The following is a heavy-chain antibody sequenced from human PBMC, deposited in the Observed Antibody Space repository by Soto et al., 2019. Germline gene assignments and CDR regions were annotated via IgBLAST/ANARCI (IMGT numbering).Heavy chain of an antibody. V-gene: IGHV3-48*02. CDR2: ISSSSSTI. J-gene: IGHJ6*02. CDR1: GFTFSSYS. Sequence: LRLSCAASGFTFSSYSMNWVRQAPGKGLEWVSYISSSSSTIYYADSVKGRFTISRDNAKNSLYLQMNSLRDEDTAVYYCARDHPVAGTGYYYYYGMDVWGQGTTVTVSS. D-gene: IGHD6-19*01. CDR3: ARDHPVAGTGYYYYYGMDV.